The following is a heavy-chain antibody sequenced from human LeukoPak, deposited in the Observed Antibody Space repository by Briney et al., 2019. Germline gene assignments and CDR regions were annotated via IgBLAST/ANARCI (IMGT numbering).Heavy chain of an antibody. CDR2: IIPILGIA. D-gene: IGHD3-16*02. J-gene: IGHJ4*02. CDR3: ARDEEPYDYVWGSYRSSFDY. Sequence: GASVKVSCKASGGTFSSYAISWVRQAPGQGLEWMGRIIPILGIANYAQKFQGRVTITADKSTSTAYMELSSLRSEDTAVHYCARDEEPYDYVWGSYRSSFDYWGQGTLVTVSS. CDR1: GGTFSSYA. V-gene: IGHV1-69*04.